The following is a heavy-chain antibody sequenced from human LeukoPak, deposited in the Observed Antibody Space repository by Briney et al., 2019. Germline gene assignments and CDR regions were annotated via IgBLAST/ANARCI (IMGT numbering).Heavy chain of an antibody. CDR3: ARGGVVGANDY. Sequence: SETLSPTCTVSGGSISSGDYYWSWIRQPPGKGLEWIGYIYYSGSTYYNPSLKSRVTISVDTSKNQFSLKLSSVTAADTAVYYCARGGVVGANDYWGQGTLVTVSS. J-gene: IGHJ4*02. V-gene: IGHV4-30-4*01. CDR2: IYYSGST. D-gene: IGHD1-26*01. CDR1: GGSISSGDYY.